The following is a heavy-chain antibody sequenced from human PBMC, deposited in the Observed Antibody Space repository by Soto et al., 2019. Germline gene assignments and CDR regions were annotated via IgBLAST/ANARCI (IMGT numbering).Heavy chain of an antibody. CDR1: GFTFSSYA. D-gene: IGHD3-9*01. J-gene: IGHJ4*02. V-gene: IGHV3-23*01. Sequence: EVQLLESGGGLVQPGGSLRLSCAASGFTFSSYAMSWVRQAPGKGLEWVSAISGSGGSTYYADSVKGRFTISRDTSKKGSDLQMNSQKADDTAVYYCARFRERYSYWGQGTLVNVSS. CDR2: ISGSGGST. CDR3: ARFRERYSY.